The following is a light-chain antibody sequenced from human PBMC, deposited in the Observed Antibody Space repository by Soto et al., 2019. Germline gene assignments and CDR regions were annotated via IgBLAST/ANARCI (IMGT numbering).Light chain of an antibody. Sequence: EVVLTQSPGTLSLSPGDRATISCRASESVTGSDVAWYQQKPGQAPRLLIYGVSGRATGIPDRFSGSGSGTHFTLTIRRLEPEDFAVYYCQQYATSPLTFGGGTKVEIK. V-gene: IGKV3-20*01. CDR1: ESVTGSD. CDR3: QQYATSPLT. J-gene: IGKJ4*01. CDR2: GVS.